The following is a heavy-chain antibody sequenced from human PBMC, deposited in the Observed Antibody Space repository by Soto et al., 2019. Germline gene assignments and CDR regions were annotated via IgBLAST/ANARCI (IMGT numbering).Heavy chain of an antibody. CDR3: AREGGYSYGFDY. J-gene: IGHJ4*02. V-gene: IGHV1-24*01. CDR1: VYTLTELS. Sequence: ASVKVSCKVSVYTLTELSMHWVRQAPGKGLEWMGGFDPEDGNTGYAQKFQGRVTMGRNTSISTAYMELSSLRSEDTAVYYCAREGGYSYGFDYWGQGTLVTVSS. CDR2: FDPEDGNT. D-gene: IGHD5-18*01.